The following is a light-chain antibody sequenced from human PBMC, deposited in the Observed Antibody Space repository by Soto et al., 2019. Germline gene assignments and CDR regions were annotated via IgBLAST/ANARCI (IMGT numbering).Light chain of an antibody. CDR1: QGISRW. J-gene: IGKJ4*01. CDR2: AAS. V-gene: IGKV1-12*01. Sequence: DIQMTQSPSSVSASVAYTVTVTCRASQGISRWLAWYQQKPGKAPRLLIYAASSLQNGVPPRFSGTYSGTDFSLTISSLQPGDSETYFCQQTRDFPLTFGGGTMVDIK. CDR3: QQTRDFPLT.